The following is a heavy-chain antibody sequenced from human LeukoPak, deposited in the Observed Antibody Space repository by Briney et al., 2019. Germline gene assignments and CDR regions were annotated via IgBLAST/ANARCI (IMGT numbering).Heavy chain of an antibody. V-gene: IGHV4-30-2*01. Sequence: PSETLSLTCTVSGGSISSGGYYWSWIRQPPGKGLEWIGYIYHSGSTYYNPSLKSRVTISVDRSKNQFSLKLSSVTAADTAVYYWARGATYSGSYAAMRAFDIWGQGTMVTVSS. CDR2: IYHSGST. CDR3: ARGATYSGSYAAMRAFDI. CDR1: GGSISSGGYY. J-gene: IGHJ3*02. D-gene: IGHD1-26*01.